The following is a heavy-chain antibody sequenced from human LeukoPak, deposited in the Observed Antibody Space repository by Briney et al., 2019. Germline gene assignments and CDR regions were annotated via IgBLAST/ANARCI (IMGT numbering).Heavy chain of an antibody. CDR2: FETEDGEP. CDR1: GYSLSEIS. J-gene: IGHJ3*02. CDR3: ASGNEDTLDGFAI. V-gene: IGHV1-24*01. Sequence: ASVKVSFKVSGYSLSEISVHWIRQVPGRGLEWMGSFETEDGEPLYAQKFQGRVTMTEDTSTDTAYMELSSLRSEDTAMYYCASGNEDTLDGFAIWGQGTMVTVSS. D-gene: IGHD2-15*01.